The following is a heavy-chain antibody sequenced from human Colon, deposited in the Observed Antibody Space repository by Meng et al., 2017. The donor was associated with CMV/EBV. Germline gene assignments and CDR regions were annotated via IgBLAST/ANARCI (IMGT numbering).Heavy chain of an antibody. CDR3: AKEGMPASIPYFDT. Sequence: GESLKISCAASGFTFSSYSMHWVRQAPGKGLEWVSGISGSGRNTYYLDSVRGRFTISRDNSKRTVFLQMSSLRAGDTAVYYCAKEGMPASIPYFDTWGQGTLVTVSS. J-gene: IGHJ4*02. V-gene: IGHV3-23*01. CDR2: ISGSGRNT. CDR1: GFTFSSYS. D-gene: IGHD2-2*01.